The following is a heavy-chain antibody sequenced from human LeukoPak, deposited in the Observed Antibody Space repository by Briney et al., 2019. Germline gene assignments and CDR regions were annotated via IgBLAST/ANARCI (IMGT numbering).Heavy chain of an antibody. J-gene: IGHJ6*02. CDR1: GSTFNNYA. D-gene: IGHD1-14*01. CDR3: AKVSGGGLYYDGMDV. V-gene: IGHV3-23*01. Sequence: GGSLRLSCAASGSTFNNYAMNWVRQAPGKGLEWVSVISGSGGTTYYADSVKGRFTISRDSSKNTLYLQMNSLRAEDTAVYYYAKVSGGGLYYDGMDVWGQGTTVTVSS. CDR2: ISGSGGTT.